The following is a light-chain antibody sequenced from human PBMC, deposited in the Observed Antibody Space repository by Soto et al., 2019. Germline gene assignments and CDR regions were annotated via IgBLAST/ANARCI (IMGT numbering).Light chain of an antibody. J-gene: IGKJ1*01. CDR3: QHYGYPQWT. V-gene: IGKV3-20*01. Sequence: ETVLTQSPGTLSLSPGEGATLSCRAGQTVKNNYLAWYQQRRGLAPRLLIYAVSSRGYGVPDRFSGSGSGTDFTLTISRLEPEDFAVYYCQHYGYPQWTFGQGTKVDIK. CDR1: QTVKNNY. CDR2: AVS.